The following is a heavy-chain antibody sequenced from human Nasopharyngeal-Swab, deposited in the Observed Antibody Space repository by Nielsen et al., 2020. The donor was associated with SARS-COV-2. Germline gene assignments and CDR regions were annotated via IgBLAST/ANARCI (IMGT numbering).Heavy chain of an antibody. J-gene: IGHJ6*02. V-gene: IGHV3-23*01. Sequence: GGSLRLSCAASGFTFSSYAMSWVRQAPGKGLEWVSIISGSGDTTYYADSVNDRFTISRDNSKNTVYMQMNSLRAEDTAVYYCARDGLDYDFWSAYFMDVWGQGTTVTVSS. CDR1: GFTFSSYA. CDR2: ISGSGDTT. D-gene: IGHD3-3*01. CDR3: ARDGLDYDFWSAYFMDV.